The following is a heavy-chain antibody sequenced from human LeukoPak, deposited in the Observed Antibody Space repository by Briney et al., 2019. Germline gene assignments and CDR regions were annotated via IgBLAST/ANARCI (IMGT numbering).Heavy chain of an antibody. D-gene: IGHD4-17*01. J-gene: IGHJ3*02. CDR2: IRGSDGET. V-gene: IGHV3-23*01. Sequence: PGGSLGLSCAASGFTFTSYAMSWVRQAPGKGLEWVSGIRGSDGETYYAHSVKGRFTISRDNSKNTVYLQMNSLRGEDTALYHCAKAFNGDYIERFHIWGQGIMVTVSS. CDR1: GFTFTSYA. CDR3: AKAFNGDYIERFHI.